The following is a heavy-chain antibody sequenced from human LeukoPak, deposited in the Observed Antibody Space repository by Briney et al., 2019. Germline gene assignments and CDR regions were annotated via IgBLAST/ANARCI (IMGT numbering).Heavy chain of an antibody. D-gene: IGHD2-2*01. CDR1: GYTFTSYG. CDR3: ARDLFGSPQDIVVVPAADHYYYYGMDV. CDR2: ISAYNGNT. J-gene: IGHJ6*02. Sequence: ASVKVSCKASGYTFTSYGISWVRQAPGQGLEWMGWISAYNGNTNYAQKPQGRVTMTTDTSTSTAYLELRSLRSEDTAVYYCARDLFGSPQDIVVVPAADHYYYYGMDVWGQGTTVTVSS. V-gene: IGHV1-18*01.